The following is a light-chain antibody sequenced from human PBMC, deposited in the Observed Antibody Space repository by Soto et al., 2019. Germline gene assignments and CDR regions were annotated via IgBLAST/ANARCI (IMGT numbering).Light chain of an antibody. CDR1: QSVSTN. J-gene: IGKJ1*01. Sequence: ETVMTQSPATLSLSPGERATLSCRASQSVSTNLVWYQQRPGQAPRLLIYSASIRATGIPARFSGSGYETEVTLTISSLQSEDSALYYCQQYKNWPPWTFCQGTKVEV. CDR2: SAS. V-gene: IGKV3-15*01. CDR3: QQYKNWPPWT.